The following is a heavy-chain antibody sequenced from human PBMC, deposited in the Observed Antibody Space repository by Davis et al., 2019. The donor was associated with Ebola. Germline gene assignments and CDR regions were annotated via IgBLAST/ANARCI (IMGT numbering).Heavy chain of an antibody. CDR2: ISAYNGNT. Sequence: AASVKVSCKASGYTFTSYGISWVRQAPGQGLEWMGWISAYNGNTNYAQKLQGRVTMTTDTSTSTAYMELSSLRSEDTAVYYCATSYTYYDILTGYSPGSWFDPWGQGTLVTVSS. V-gene: IGHV1-18*01. CDR1: GYTFTSYG. D-gene: IGHD3-9*01. J-gene: IGHJ5*02. CDR3: ATSYTYYDILTGYSPGSWFDP.